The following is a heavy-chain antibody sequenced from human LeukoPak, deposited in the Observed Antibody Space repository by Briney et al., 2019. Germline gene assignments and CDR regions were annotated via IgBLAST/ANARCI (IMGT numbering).Heavy chain of an antibody. CDR2: ISGDGGST. V-gene: IGHV3-43*02. CDR3: AKDIGSGWYFDY. D-gene: IGHD6-19*01. Sequence: PGGSLRLSCAASGFTFDDYAMHWVRHAPGKGLEWVSLISGDGGSTYYADSVKGRFTIPRDNSKNSLYLQMNSLRTEDTALYYCAKDIGSGWYFDYWGQGTLVTASS. J-gene: IGHJ4*02. CDR1: GFTFDDYA.